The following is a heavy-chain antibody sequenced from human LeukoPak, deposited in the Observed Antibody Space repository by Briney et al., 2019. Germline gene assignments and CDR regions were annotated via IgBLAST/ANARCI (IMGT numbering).Heavy chain of an antibody. CDR1: GFTFSSYW. CDR2: INTDGSST. Sequence: GGSLRLSCAASGFTFSSYWMHWVRQAPGKGLVWVSRINTDGSSTNYADSVKGRSSIFRDNAKNTVSLQMNSLRAEDTAVYYCSRDRGVTYYYYHMDVWGKGTTVTVSS. CDR3: SRDRGVTYYYYHMDV. D-gene: IGHD3-10*01. V-gene: IGHV3-74*01. J-gene: IGHJ6*03.